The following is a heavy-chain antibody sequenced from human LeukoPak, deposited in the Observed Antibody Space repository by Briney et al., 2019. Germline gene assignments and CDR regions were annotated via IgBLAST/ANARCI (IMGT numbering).Heavy chain of an antibody. D-gene: IGHD3-3*01. CDR1: GGSISSYY. J-gene: IGHJ5*02. Sequence: SETLSLTCTVSGGSISSYYWGWIRQPPGKGLEWIGSIYYSGSTYYNPSLKSRVTISVDTSKNQFSLKLSSVTAADTAVYYCARQGITIFGPLDPWGQGTLVTVSS. CDR3: ARQGITIFGPLDP. V-gene: IGHV4-39*01. CDR2: IYYSGST.